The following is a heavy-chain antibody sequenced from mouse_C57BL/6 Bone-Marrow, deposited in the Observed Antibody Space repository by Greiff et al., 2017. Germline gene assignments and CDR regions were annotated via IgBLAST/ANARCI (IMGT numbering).Heavy chain of an antibody. CDR1: GYTFTSYG. CDR2: IYPRSGNT. Sequence: VQLVESGAELARPGASVKLSCKASGYTFTSYGISWVKQRTGQGLEWIGEIYPRSGNTYYNEKFKGKATLTADKSSSTAYMELRSLTSEDSAVYFCARHDYAWFAYWGQGTLVTVSA. CDR3: ARHDYAWFAY. D-gene: IGHD2-4*01. J-gene: IGHJ3*01. V-gene: IGHV1-81*01.